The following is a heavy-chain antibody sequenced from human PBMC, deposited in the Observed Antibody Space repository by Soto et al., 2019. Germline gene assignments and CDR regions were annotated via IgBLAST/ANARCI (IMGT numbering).Heavy chain of an antibody. Sequence: ITLKESGPTLVKPTQPLTLTCSFSGFSLTTDGVGVGWVRQPPGEALEWLALIYWDDDERYSPSLKTRLTITKDPSKNQVVLIMTNMDPVDTATYYCAHSRNLITEDAQVGDFDYWGQGTLVTVSS. CDR1: GFSLTTDGVG. V-gene: IGHV2-5*02. CDR2: IYWDDDE. D-gene: IGHD3-10*01. J-gene: IGHJ4*02. CDR3: AHSRNLITEDAQVGDFDY.